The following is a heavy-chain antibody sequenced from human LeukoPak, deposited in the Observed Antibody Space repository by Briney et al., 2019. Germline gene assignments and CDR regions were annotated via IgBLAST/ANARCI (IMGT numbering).Heavy chain of an antibody. CDR2: ISSSSSYI. Sequence: PGRSLRLSCAASGFTFSSCSMNWVRQAPGKGLEWVSSISSSSSYIYYADSVKGRFTISRDNAKNSLYLQMNSLRAEDTAVYYCARDWYQGGPGWGQGTLVTVSS. D-gene: IGHD2-2*01. V-gene: IGHV3-21*01. J-gene: IGHJ4*02. CDR3: ARDWYQGGPG. CDR1: GFTFSSCS.